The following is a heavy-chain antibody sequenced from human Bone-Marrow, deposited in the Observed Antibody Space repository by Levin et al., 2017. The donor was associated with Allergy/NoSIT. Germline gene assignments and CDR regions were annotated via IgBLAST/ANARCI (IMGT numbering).Heavy chain of an antibody. V-gene: IGHV3-33*01. CDR1: GFTFSRYG. J-gene: IGHJ6*02. CDR3: ARDSDVTKTYGSVRGLARRKYGMDA. D-gene: IGHD4-11*01. Sequence: QSGGSLRLSCGASGFTFSRYGMHWVRQAPGKGLEGVADIWNDGTQRYHADSVKGRFTVSRDNSKNTLYLEIKNLRAEDTAIYYCARDSDVTKTYGSVRGLARRKYGMDAWGQGTTVTV. CDR2: IWNDGTQR.